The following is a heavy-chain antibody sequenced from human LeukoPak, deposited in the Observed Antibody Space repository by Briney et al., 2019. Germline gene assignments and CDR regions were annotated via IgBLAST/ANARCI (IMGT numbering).Heavy chain of an antibody. Sequence: GGSLRLSCAASGFTFPNYAMSWVRQAPGKGLEWVSAVSGSGDSTNYADSVKGRFTISRDNSKNTLFLQMNSLRAEDTAVYYCARSASGYYLFDYWGQGTLVTVSS. J-gene: IGHJ4*02. CDR2: VSGSGDST. D-gene: IGHD2/OR15-2a*01. CDR1: GFTFPNYA. V-gene: IGHV3-23*01. CDR3: ARSASGYYLFDY.